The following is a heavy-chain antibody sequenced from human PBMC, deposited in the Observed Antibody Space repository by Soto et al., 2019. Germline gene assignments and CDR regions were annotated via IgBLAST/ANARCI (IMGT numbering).Heavy chain of an antibody. Sequence: EVQLVETGGSLLQPGGSLRLSCAASGFTVNSDYMSWVRQAPGKGLEWVSLIDRGGSTYSADSVKGRFTISRDNSKDRLYLQMKSLRAEDTPVYYCARVGPGRERGFYYWGQGTLVTVSS. D-gene: IGHD1-26*01. CDR1: GFTVNSDY. J-gene: IGHJ4*02. CDR3: ARVGPGRERGFYY. CDR2: IDRGGST. V-gene: IGHV3-53*02.